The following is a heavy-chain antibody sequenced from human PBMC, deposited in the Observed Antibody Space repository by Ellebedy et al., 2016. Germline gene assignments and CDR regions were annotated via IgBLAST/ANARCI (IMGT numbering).Heavy chain of an antibody. V-gene: IGHV4-34*01. CDR1: GGSFSGYY. Sequence: GSLRLSCAVYGGSFSGYYWSWIRQPPGKGLEWIGYIYYSGSTNYNPSLKSRVTISVDTSKNQFSLKLSPVTAAGTAVYYCAREYQLPDRSDYWGQGTLVTVSS. D-gene: IGHD2-2*01. CDR3: AREYQLPDRSDY. CDR2: IYYSGST. J-gene: IGHJ4*02.